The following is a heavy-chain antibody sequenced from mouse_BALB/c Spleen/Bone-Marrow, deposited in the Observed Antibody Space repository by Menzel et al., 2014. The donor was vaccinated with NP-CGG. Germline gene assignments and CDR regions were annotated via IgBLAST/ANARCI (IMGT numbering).Heavy chain of an antibody. CDR1: GYTFTNYY. CDR3: AREVGRGGYFDV. CDR2: IFPGDVDT. D-gene: IGHD1-1*02. V-gene: IGHV1S56*01. Sequence: VQLQQSGPELVMPGTSVRISCKASGYTFTNYYIHWLMQRPGQGLEWIGWIFPGDVDTNYNEKFKGKATLTADESSSTAYMQLSSLTSEDSAVYFCAREVGRGGYFDVWGAGTTVTVSS. J-gene: IGHJ1*01.